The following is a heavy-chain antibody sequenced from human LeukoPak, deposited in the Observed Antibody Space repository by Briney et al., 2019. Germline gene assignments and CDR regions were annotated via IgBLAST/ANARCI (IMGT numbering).Heavy chain of an antibody. CDR2: IYHSGST. J-gene: IGHJ4*02. CDR3: ARGPPLRGDFDY. Sequence: SETLSLTCTVSGYSISSGYYWGWIRQPPGKGLEWIGSIYHSGSTYYNPSLKCRVTISVDTSKNQFSLKLSSVTAADTAVYYCARGPPLRGDFDYWGQGTLVTVSS. CDR1: GYSISSGYY. V-gene: IGHV4-38-2*02.